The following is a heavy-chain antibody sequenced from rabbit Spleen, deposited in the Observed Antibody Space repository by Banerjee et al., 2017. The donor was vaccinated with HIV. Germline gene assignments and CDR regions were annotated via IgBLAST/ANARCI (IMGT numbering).Heavy chain of an antibody. Sequence: QSLEESGGDLMKPGASLKLTCTASGFSLSSGYDMCWVRQAPGKGLEWIGCIYTGSVSTYYANWAKGRFTISKTSSTTVTLQMTSLTVADTATYFCARRYAGYGSGLDLWGPGTLVT. CDR2: IYTGSVST. CDR1: GFSLSSGYD. V-gene: IGHV1S40*01. D-gene: IGHD4-1*01. CDR3: ARRYAGYGSGLDL. J-gene: IGHJ4*01.